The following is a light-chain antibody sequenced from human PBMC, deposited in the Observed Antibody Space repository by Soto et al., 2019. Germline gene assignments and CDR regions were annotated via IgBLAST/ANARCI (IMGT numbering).Light chain of an antibody. J-gene: IGKJ1*01. CDR2: GAS. Sequence: EIVMTQSPATLSVSPGERATLSCRASQSVSSNLAWYQRRPGQPPRLLIYGASTRDTGVPTRFSGSGSGTDFTLTITSLEPEDFAVYYCQQRSNWPPTFGQGTKVDIK. CDR1: QSVSSN. V-gene: IGKV3D-15*01. CDR3: QQRSNWPPT.